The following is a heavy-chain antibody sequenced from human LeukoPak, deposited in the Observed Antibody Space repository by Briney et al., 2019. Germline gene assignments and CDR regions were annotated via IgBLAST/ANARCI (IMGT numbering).Heavy chain of an antibody. CDR2: IYSDNT. Sequence: GRSLRLSCTVSGFTVSSNSMSWVRQAPGEGLEWVSFIYSDNTHYSDSVKGRFTISRDKAKNSLYLQMKGLRDEDTAVYYCATSRGPSYGYRALELPPSPVDWGQGTLVTVSS. D-gene: IGHD5-18*01. CDR1: GFTVSSNS. J-gene: IGHJ4*02. CDR3: ATSRGPSYGYRALELPPSPVD. V-gene: IGHV3-53*01.